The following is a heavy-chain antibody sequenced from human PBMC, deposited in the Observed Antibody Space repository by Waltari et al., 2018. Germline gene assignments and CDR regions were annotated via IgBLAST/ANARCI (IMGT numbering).Heavy chain of an antibody. Sequence: QVQVEQSGSEVKRPGASVRVSCTVPGYTLAGLSIDWVRQVPAKGLEWMGRLDREDGETTNSQNFQGRITVTEDTSTNTAYMGLRTLVSDDTAVYFCHLTGRNIVLAGGTPSFYSYMDVWGRGTTVTVS. CDR3: HLTGRNIVLAGGTPSFYSYMDV. V-gene: IGHV1-24*01. J-gene: IGHJ6*03. CDR2: LDREDGET. CDR1: GYTLAGLS. D-gene: IGHD6-13*01.